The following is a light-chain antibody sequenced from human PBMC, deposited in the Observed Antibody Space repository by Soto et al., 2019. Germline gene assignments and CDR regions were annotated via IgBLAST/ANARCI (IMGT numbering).Light chain of an antibody. CDR3: QQYTDWPWGT. Sequence: VITQSPATLSVSPGERATLSCRASQSVRSNLAWYQQTPGQAPRLLIYGTSTRATGIPARFSGSGSGTEFTLSISSLQPEDFAVYYCQQYTDWPWGTFGGGTKVDIK. CDR1: QSVRSN. CDR2: GTS. V-gene: IGKV3-15*01. J-gene: IGKJ4*01.